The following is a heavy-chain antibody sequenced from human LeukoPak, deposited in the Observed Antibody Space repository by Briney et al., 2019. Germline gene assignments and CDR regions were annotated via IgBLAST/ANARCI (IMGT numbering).Heavy chain of an antibody. CDR3: ARGLR. CDR2: IYTSGST. Sequence: SETLSLTCTVSGYSISSGYYWSWIRQPAGKGLEWIGRIYTSGSTNYNPSLQSRVTMSVDTSKNQFSLKLSSVTAADTAVYYCARGLRWGQGTLVTVSS. D-gene: IGHD4-17*01. V-gene: IGHV4-4*07. J-gene: IGHJ4*02. CDR1: GYSISSGYY.